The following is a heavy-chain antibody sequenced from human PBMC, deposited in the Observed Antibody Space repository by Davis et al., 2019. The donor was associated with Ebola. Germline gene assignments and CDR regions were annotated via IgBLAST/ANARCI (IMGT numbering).Heavy chain of an antibody. D-gene: IGHD1-20*01. CDR2: IYYSGST. V-gene: IGHV4-39*01. J-gene: IGHJ4*02. CDR3: ARRDTNWNQDY. Sequence: SQTLSLTCAVYGGSFSGYYWGWVRQPPGKGLEWIGSIYYSGSTYYNPSLKSRVTISVDTSKNQFSLKLSSVTAADTAVYYCARRDTNWNQDYWGQGTLVTVSS. CDR1: GGSFSGYY.